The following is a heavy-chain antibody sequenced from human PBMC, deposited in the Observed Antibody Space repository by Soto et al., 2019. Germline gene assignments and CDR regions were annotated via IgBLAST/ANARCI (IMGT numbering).Heavy chain of an antibody. CDR1: GGSFSGYY. V-gene: IGHV4-34*01. CDR2: INHSGST. J-gene: IGHJ4*02. Sequence: SETLSLTCAVYGGSFSGYYWSWIRQPPGKGLEWIGEINHSGSTNYNPSLKSRVTISVDTSKNQFSLKLSSVTAADTAVYYCARVDSSSWYHDHWGQGTLVTVSS. D-gene: IGHD6-13*01. CDR3: ARVDSSSWYHDH.